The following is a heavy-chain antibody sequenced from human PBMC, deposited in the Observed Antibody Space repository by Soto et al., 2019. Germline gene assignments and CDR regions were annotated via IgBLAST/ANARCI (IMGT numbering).Heavy chain of an antibody. CDR2: IYYSGST. D-gene: IGHD1-20*01. J-gene: IGHJ4*02. V-gene: IGHV4-39*01. CDR1: GGSISSSSYY. Sequence: QLQLQESGPGLVKPSETLSLTCTVSGGSISSSSYYWGWIRQPPGKGLEWIGSIYYSGSTYYNPSLMSRVTISVDTSKNRFALKLSSVTAADTAVYYCARTLTGMPSDAFDIWGQGTLVTVSS. CDR3: ARTLTGMPSDAFDI.